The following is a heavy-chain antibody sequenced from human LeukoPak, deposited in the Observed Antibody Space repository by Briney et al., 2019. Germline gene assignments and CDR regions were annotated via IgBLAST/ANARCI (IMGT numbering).Heavy chain of an antibody. V-gene: IGHV4-39*01. Sequence: PSETLSLTCTVSGGSISSSSYYWGWIRQPPGKGLEWIGSIYYSRSTYYNPSLKSRVTISVDTSKNQFSLKLSSVTAADTAVYYCARTEVWIQLWEYWGQGTLVTVSS. J-gene: IGHJ4*02. D-gene: IGHD5-18*01. CDR1: GGSISSSSYY. CDR3: ARTEVWIQLWEY. CDR2: IYYSRST.